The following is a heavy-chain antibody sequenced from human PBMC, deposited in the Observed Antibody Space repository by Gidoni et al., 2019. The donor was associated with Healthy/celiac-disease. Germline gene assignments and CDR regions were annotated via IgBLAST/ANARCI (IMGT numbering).Heavy chain of an antibody. D-gene: IGHD4-17*01. J-gene: IGHJ6*02. V-gene: IGHV2-70*01. CDR2: IDWDDDK. Sequence: QVTLRESGPALVKPTQTLTLPCTFPGFSSRTSGMCVSWIRQPPGKALEWLALIDWDDDKYYSTSLKTRLTISKDTSKNQVVLTMTNMDPVDTATYYCARIRGYGDYWYYYGMDVWGQGTTVTVSS. CDR3: ARIRGYGDYWYYYGMDV. CDR1: GFSSRTSGMC.